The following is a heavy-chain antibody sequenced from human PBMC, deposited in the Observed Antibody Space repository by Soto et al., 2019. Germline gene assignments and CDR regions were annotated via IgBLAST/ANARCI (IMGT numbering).Heavy chain of an antibody. J-gene: IGHJ5*02. CDR1: GGSFSGYY. CDR3: ARGIDDGDYVRMNWFDH. V-gene: IGHV4-34*01. CDR2: INHSGST. Sequence: QVQLQQWGAGLLKPSETLSLTCAVYGGSFSGYYWSWIRQPPGKGLEWIGEINHSGSTNYNPSLKSRVTISVDTSKNQFSLKLSSVTAADTAVYYCARGIDDGDYVRMNWFDHWGQGTLVTVSS. D-gene: IGHD4-17*01.